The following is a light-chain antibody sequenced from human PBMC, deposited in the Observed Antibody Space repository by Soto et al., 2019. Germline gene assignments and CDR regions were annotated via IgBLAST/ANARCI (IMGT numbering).Light chain of an antibody. CDR1: QSITTY. V-gene: IGKV1-39*01. Sequence: DIQMTQSPSSLSASVGDRVTITCRASQSITTYINWYQQKPGKAPKSLIYGASSWESGVPSRFSGSGSGTVFTLIISSLHPEDFATYYCQQSYRTPWTFGQGTRVDIK. J-gene: IGKJ1*01. CDR2: GAS. CDR3: QQSYRTPWT.